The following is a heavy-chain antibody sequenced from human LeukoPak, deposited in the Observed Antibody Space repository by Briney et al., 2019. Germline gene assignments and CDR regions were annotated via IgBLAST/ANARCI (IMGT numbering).Heavy chain of an antibody. V-gene: IGHV3-30-3*01. J-gene: IGHJ4*02. D-gene: IGHD5-18*01. Sequence: GGSLRLSCAASGFTFSSYAMHWVRQAPGKGLEWVAVISYDGSNKYYADSVKGRFTISRDNAKNSLYLQMNSLRAEDTAVYYCARARGYSYGIEDYWGQGTLVTVSS. CDR3: ARARGYSYGIEDY. CDR2: ISYDGSNK. CDR1: GFTFSSYA.